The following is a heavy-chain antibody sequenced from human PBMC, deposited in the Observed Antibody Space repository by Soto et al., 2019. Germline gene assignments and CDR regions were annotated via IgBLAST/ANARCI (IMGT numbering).Heavy chain of an antibody. D-gene: IGHD6-19*01. CDR2: ISGSGGST. J-gene: IGHJ1*01. CDR3: AKVNSGWYGEYFQH. Sequence: GGSLRLSCAASGFTFSSYAMSWVRQAPGKGLEWVSAISGSGGSTYYADSVKGRFTISRDNSENTLYLQMNSLRAEDTAVYYCAKVNSGWYGEYFQHWGQGTLVTVSS. V-gene: IGHV3-23*01. CDR1: GFTFSSYA.